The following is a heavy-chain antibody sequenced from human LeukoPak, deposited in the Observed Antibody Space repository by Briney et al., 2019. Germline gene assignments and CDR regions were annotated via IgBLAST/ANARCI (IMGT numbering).Heavy chain of an antibody. CDR1: GFTFGDHA. D-gene: IGHD1-1*01. Sequence: GRSLRLSCTASGFTFGDHAMSWVRQAPGKGLEWVANMDPSGSQKRYVDSVKGRFTISKDNPGTSLYLEMYSLRAEDTAIYYCAIWTSGNYWGQGTLVTVSS. CDR2: MDPSGSQK. J-gene: IGHJ4*02. V-gene: IGHV3-7*01. CDR3: AIWTSGNY.